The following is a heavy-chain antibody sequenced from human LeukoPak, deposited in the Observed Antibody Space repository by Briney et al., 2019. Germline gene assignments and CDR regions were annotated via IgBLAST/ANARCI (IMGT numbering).Heavy chain of an antibody. J-gene: IGHJ5*02. CDR2: IYDRSKWYS. CDR3: TRGGLVRGTLRWFDP. D-gene: IGHD3-10*01. Sequence: SQTLSLTCAISGDSVSGGSAGWNWIRQSPSRGLEGRGRIYDRSKWYSDYAISLKSRITINPDTSRNQFFLQLNSVTPDDTAVYYCTRGGLVRGTLRWFDPWGQGTLVTVSS. V-gene: IGHV6-1*01. CDR1: GDSVSGGSAG.